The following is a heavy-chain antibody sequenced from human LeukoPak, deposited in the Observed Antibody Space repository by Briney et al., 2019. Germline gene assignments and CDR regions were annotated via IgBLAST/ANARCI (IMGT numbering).Heavy chain of an antibody. CDR3: ATSISPRVVDY. V-gene: IGHV4-59*08. D-gene: IGHD2-2*01. CDR1: GGSISSYY. Sequence: SETLSLTCTVSGGSISSYYWSWIRQPPGKRLEWIGYIYYSGSTNYNPSLKSRVTISVDTSKNQFSLKLSSVTAADTAVYYCATSISPRVVDYWGQGTLVTVSS. CDR2: IYYSGST. J-gene: IGHJ4*02.